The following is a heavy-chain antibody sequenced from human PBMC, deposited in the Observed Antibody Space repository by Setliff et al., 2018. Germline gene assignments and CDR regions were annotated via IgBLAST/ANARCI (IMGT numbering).Heavy chain of an antibody. V-gene: IGHV4-4*08. CDR3: YMDV. Sequence: ETLSLTCAVSGGPFSGASIWSWIRQPPGKGLEWIGRIYTTWSTNYNPSLKSRVTISLDTSKSQFFLKLNSVTAADTAVYYLYMDVWGKGTPVTVSS. CDR2: IYTTWST. J-gene: IGHJ6*03. CDR1: GGPFSGAS.